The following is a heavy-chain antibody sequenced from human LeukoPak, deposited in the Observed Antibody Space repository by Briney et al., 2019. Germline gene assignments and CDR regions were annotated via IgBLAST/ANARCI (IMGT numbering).Heavy chain of an antibody. CDR1: GGSISSYY. V-gene: IGHV4-59*01. Sequence: SETLSLTCTVSGGSISSYYWSWIRQPPGKGLEWIGYIYYSGSTNYNPSLKSRVTISVDTSKNQFSLKLSSVTAADTAVYYCARGTTYYDISKDAFDIWGQGTMVTVSS. J-gene: IGHJ3*02. CDR2: IYYSGST. D-gene: IGHD3-22*01. CDR3: ARGTTYYDISKDAFDI.